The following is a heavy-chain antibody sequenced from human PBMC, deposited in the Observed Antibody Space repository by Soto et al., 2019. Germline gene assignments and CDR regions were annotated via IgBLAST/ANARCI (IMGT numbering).Heavy chain of an antibody. Sequence: PGESLKISFKGSGYSFAGDWITWVRQKPGKGLEWMGRIDPSDSQTYYSPSFRGHVTISVTKSITTVFLQWSSLRASDTAMYYCARQIYDSDTGPNFQYYFDSWGQGTPVTVSS. D-gene: IGHD3-22*01. J-gene: IGHJ4*02. CDR3: ARQIYDSDTGPNFQYYFDS. CDR2: IDPSDSQT. CDR1: GYSFAGDW. V-gene: IGHV5-10-1*01.